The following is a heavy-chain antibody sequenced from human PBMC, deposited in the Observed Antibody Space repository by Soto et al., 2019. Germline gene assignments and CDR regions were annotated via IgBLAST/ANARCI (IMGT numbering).Heavy chain of an antibody. CDR3: ARDCARTIFGVVIITGDAFDI. CDR1: GYSISSGYY. V-gene: IGHV4-38-2*02. D-gene: IGHD3-3*01. J-gene: IGHJ3*02. CDR2: IYHSGST. Sequence: PSETLSLTCAVLGYSISSGYYWGWIRQPPGKGLEWIGSIYHSGSTYYNPSLNSRVTISVDTSKNQFSLKLSSVTAADTAVYYCARDCARTIFGVVIITGDAFDIWGQGTMVTVSS.